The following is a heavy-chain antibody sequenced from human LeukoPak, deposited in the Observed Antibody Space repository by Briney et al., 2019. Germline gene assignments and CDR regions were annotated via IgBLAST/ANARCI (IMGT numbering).Heavy chain of an antibody. V-gene: IGHV3-74*01. CDR1: GFIFSSYR. CDR3: ARGKDGVWAFDI. J-gene: IGHJ3*02. Sequence: GGSLRLSCAASGFIFSSYRMHWVRQAPGKGLVWVSRIKSDGSTTNYADSVKGRFTISRDNAKNTLYLQMSSLRAEDTAIYYCARGKDGVWAFDIWGQGTLVTVSS. CDR2: IKSDGSTT. D-gene: IGHD3-16*01.